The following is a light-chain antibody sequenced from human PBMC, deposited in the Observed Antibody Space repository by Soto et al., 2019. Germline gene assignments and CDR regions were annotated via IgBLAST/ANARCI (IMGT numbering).Light chain of an antibody. CDR1: PSVTNF. V-gene: IGKV3-11*01. Sequence: SVFTQSPCTLALSPGERAPLSCRASPSVTNFLAWYQQKPGQAPRLLIYGAFNRATGIPARFSGSGSGTDFTLTISSLDPEDSAIYYCQQRNTWPPVTFGQGTRLEIK. J-gene: IGKJ5*01. CDR2: GAF. CDR3: QQRNTWPPVT.